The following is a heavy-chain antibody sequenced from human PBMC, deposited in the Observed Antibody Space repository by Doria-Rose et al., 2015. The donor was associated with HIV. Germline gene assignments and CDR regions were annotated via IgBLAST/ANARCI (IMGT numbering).Heavy chain of an antibody. CDR2: IFSDDER. J-gene: IGHJ4*02. V-gene: IGHV2-26*01. CDR3: ARIKSSRWYHKYYFDF. D-gene: IGHD6-13*01. Sequence: QITLKESGPVLVKPTETLTLTCTVSGVSLSSPGMGVSWIRQPPGKALEWLANIFSDDERPYKTSLKSRLAISRGTSKSQVVLTMTDMDPVDTATYYCARIKSSRWYHKYYFDFWGQGTLVIVSA. CDR1: GVSLSSPGMG.